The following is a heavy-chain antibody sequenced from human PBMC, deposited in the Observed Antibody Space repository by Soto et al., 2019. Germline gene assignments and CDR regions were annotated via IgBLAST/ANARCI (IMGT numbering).Heavy chain of an antibody. CDR1: GYTFSSFD. D-gene: IGHD1-26*01. CDR2: ISGSGGGT. Sequence: EVQLWESGGGLVQPGGSLRLSCAVSGYTFSSFDMSWVRQAPGKGLEWVSTISGSGGGTNYADSVKGRFTISIDISTYAVYLQMNCLRAEDTAVYYFDHRSGLAYWGEGAVVPVSS. CDR3: DHRSGLAY. V-gene: IGHV3-23*01. J-gene: IGHJ4*02.